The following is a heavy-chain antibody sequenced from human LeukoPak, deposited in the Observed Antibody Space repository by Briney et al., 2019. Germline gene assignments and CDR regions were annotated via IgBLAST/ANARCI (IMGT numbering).Heavy chain of an antibody. V-gene: IGHV3-30-3*01. J-gene: IGHJ4*02. CDR2: ISYDGSNK. CDR3: ARDYYDSSGYYYFDY. Sequence: GRSLRLSCAASGFTFSSYAMHWVRQAPGKGLEWVAVISYDGSNKYYADSVKGRFTISRDNSKNTLYLQMNSLRAVDTAVYYCARDYYDSSGYYYFDYWGQGTLVTVSS. CDR1: GFTFSSYA. D-gene: IGHD3-22*01.